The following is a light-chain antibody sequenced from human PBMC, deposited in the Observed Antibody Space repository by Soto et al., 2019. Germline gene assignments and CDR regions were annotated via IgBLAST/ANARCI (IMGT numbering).Light chain of an antibody. Sequence: EVVLTQSPGTLSLSPGEGATLSCRASQSVSSSYVAWYQQKPDQAPRLLMYYASTRATGIPQRFSGGGSGTDFTLTISRVEPEDFAVYYCQHQGTFGQGTKVEIK. CDR1: QSVSSSY. CDR3: QHQGT. CDR2: YAS. V-gene: IGKV3-20*01. J-gene: IGKJ2*01.